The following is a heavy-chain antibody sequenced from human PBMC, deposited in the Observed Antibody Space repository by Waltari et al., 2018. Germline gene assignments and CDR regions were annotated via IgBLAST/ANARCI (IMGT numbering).Heavy chain of an antibody. D-gene: IGHD6-19*01. CDR3: AREESVAGNHYYGMDV. V-gene: IGHV4-59*01. Sequence: QVQLQESGPGLVKPSETLSLTCTVSGGPISSYYWSWIRQPPGKGLEWIGYIYYSGSTNYNPSLKSRVTISVDTSKNQFSLKLSSVTAADTAVYYCAREESVAGNHYYGMDVWGQGTTVTVSS. J-gene: IGHJ6*02. CDR2: IYYSGST. CDR1: GGPISSYY.